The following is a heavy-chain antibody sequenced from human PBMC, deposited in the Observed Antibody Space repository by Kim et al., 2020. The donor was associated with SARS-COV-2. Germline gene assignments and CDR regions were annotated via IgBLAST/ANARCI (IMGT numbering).Heavy chain of an antibody. J-gene: IGHJ4*02. CDR2: ASYDGTTT. Sequence: GGSLRLSCEASAFDFSNYDLHWVRQAPGKGLEWLAVASYDGTTTFYAESVKGRFTVSRDMSKNTLSLQMNDLRGNDTGVYYCAFLLWFGEPYSAFWGQGTLVTVSS. CDR3: AFLLWFGEPYSAF. D-gene: IGHD3-10*01. V-gene: IGHV3-30*03. CDR1: AFDFSNYD.